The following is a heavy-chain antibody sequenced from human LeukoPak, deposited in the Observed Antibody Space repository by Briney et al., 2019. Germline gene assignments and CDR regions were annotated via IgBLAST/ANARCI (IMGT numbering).Heavy chain of an antibody. CDR1: GGTFSSYA. CDR2: IIPIFGTA. D-gene: IGHD4-17*01. Sequence: ASVKVSCKASGGTFSSYAISWVRQAPGQGLEWMGGIIPIFGTANYAQKFQGRVTITADESTSTAYMELSSLRSEDTAVYYCARDDGDYDNWFDPWGQGTLVTVSS. J-gene: IGHJ5*02. V-gene: IGHV1-69*13. CDR3: ARDDGDYDNWFDP.